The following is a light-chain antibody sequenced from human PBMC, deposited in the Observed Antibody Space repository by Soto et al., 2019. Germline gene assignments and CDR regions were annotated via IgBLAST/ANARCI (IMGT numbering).Light chain of an antibody. CDR1: ALPKQY. Sequence: SYELTQPPSVSVSPGQTARITCSGDALPKQYAYWYQQKPGQAPVLVMYKDSERPSGSPERFSGSSSGTIVTLTISGVQAADEADYYCQSADSSGNYRVFGGGTKLTVL. V-gene: IGLV3-25*03. J-gene: IGLJ3*02. CDR2: KDS. CDR3: QSADSSGNYRV.